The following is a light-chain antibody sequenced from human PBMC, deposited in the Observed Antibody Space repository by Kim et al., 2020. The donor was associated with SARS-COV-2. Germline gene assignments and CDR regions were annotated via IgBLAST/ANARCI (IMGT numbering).Light chain of an antibody. CDR3: SSYAGSNNLL. Sequence: GQSVTISCTGTSSDVGGSNYVSWYQQHPGKAPKLMIYEVSKRPSGVPDRFSGSKSGNTASLTVSGLQAEDEADYYCSSYAGSNNLLFGGGTKLTVL. CDR1: SSDVGGSNY. J-gene: IGLJ2*01. CDR2: EVS. V-gene: IGLV2-8*01.